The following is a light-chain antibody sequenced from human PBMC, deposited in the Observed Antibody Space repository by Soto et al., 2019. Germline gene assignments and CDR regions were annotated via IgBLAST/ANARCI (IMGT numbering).Light chain of an antibody. CDR1: SGHSSYA. V-gene: IGLV4-69*01. CDR2: LNSDGSH. J-gene: IGLJ2*01. Sequence: QLVLTQSPSASASLGASVKLTCTLSSGHSSYAIAWHQQQPEKGPRYLMKLNSDGSHSKGDGIPDRFSGSSSGAERYLTISSLQSEDEADYYCQTWGTGILVVFGGGTKLTV. CDR3: QTWGTGILVV.